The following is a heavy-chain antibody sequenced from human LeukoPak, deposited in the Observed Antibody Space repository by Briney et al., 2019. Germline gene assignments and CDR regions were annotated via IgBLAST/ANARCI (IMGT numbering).Heavy chain of an antibody. J-gene: IGHJ6*02. D-gene: IGHD4-17*01. V-gene: IGHV3-7*01. CDR3: ATTDYYYGMDV. CDR1: GFPFSSYW. Sequence: GGSLRLSCVASGFPFSSYWMTWVRQAPGKGLEWVANIKQDGSKKSYVDSVKGRFTISRDNAKNSLYLQMNSLRAEDTAVYYCATTDYYYGMDVWGQGTTVTVSS. CDR2: IKQDGSKK.